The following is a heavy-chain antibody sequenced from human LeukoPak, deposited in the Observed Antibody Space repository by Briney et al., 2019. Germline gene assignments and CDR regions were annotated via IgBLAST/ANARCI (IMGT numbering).Heavy chain of an antibody. D-gene: IGHD5-12*01. Sequence: SETLSLTCTVSGGSISSYYWGWIRQPPGKGLEWIGYIYYSGSTNYNPSLKSRVTISVDTSKNQFSLKLSSVTAADTAVYYCARMGHTQPVDIVATMFNGMDVWGQGTTVTVSS. CDR2: IYYSGST. CDR1: GGSISSYY. CDR3: ARMGHTQPVDIVATMFNGMDV. V-gene: IGHV4-59*08. J-gene: IGHJ6*02.